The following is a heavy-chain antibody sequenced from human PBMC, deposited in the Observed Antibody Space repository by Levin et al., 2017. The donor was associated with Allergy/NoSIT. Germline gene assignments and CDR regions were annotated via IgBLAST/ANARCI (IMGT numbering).Heavy chain of an antibody. CDR2: INPSGATT. Sequence: GESLKISCKASGYTFSSYYMHWVRQAPGQGLEWMGIINPSGATTSYAQKFQGRVTMTRDTSTSTVYMELSSLRSEDTAVYYCARDGSVTFDYWGQGTLVTVSS. D-gene: IGHD4-17*01. CDR3: ARDGSVTFDY. V-gene: IGHV1-46*01. CDR1: GYTFSSYY. J-gene: IGHJ4*02.